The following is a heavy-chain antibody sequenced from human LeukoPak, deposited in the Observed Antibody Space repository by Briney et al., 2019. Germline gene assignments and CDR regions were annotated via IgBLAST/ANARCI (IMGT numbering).Heavy chain of an antibody. CDR1: GFTFSDYY. D-gene: IGHD5-24*01. CDR2: ISSSGSNI. J-gene: IGHJ4*02. CDR3: AGDPVEISYDY. V-gene: IGHV3-11*04. Sequence: PGGSLRLSCAASGFTFSDYYMSWIRQAPGKGLEWVSYISSSGSNIYYADSVRGRFTISRDNAKNSLYLQMISLRAEDTAVYYCAGDPVEISYDYWGQGTLVTVSS.